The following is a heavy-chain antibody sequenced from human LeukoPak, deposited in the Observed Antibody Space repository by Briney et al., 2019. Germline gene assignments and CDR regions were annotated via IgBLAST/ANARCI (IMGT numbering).Heavy chain of an antibody. D-gene: IGHD5-12*01. J-gene: IGHJ3*02. CDR3: ASHHSGASPSDAFDI. CDR1: GGSFSGYY. V-gene: IGHV4-59*04. CDR2: FYYSGST. Sequence: SETLSLTCAVCGGSFSGYYWDWIRQPPGKELEWIGNFYYSGSTYYNPSLKSRITISVDTSKNQFSLKLSSVTAADTAVYYCASHHSGASPSDAFDIWGQGTMVTVSP.